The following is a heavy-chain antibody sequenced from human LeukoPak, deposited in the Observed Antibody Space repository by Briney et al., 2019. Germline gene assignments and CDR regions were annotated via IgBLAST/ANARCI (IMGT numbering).Heavy chain of an antibody. CDR3: ARTPGYYDSSGYYDHDY. J-gene: IGHJ4*02. Sequence: GASVKVSCKASGYTFTGYYMHWVRQAPGQGLEWMGWINPNSGGTNYAQKFQGRVTMTRDTSISTDYMELSRLRSDDTAVYYCARTPGYYDSSGYYDHDYWGQGTLVTVSS. CDR2: INPNSGGT. CDR1: GYTFTGYY. D-gene: IGHD3-22*01. V-gene: IGHV1-2*02.